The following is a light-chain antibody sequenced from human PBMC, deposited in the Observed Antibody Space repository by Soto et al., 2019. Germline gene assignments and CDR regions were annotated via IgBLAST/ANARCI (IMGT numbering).Light chain of an antibody. V-gene: IGKV3-20*01. CDR2: GAS. J-gene: IGKJ5*01. CDR1: QDAAGTY. CDR3: QHFGDSPIT. Sequence: EIVLTQSPGTLSLSPGERATLSCRASQDAAGTYLAWYQQKPGQAPRLLIYGASTRATGTPDRFSGTGSGTDFTLTISSLEPEDFAVYYCQHFGDSPITFGQGTRLEIK.